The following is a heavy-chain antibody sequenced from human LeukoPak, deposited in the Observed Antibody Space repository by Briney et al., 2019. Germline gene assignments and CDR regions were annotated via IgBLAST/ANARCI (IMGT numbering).Heavy chain of an antibody. Sequence: GGSLRLSCAASGFTFSSYEMNWVRQAPGKGLEWVSYISSSSSTIYYADSVKGRFTISRDNAKNSLYLQMNSLRAEDTAVYYCARQVGYSYGYGESSDWGQGTLVTVPS. CDR1: GFTFSSYE. D-gene: IGHD5-18*01. CDR3: ARQVGYSYGYGESSD. V-gene: IGHV3-48*03. J-gene: IGHJ4*02. CDR2: ISSSSSTI.